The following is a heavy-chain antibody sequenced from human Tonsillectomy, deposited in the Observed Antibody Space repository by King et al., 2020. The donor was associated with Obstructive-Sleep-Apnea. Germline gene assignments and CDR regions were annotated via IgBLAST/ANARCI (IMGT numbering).Heavy chain of an antibody. D-gene: IGHD1-7*01. CDR3: AKGLLGTGRGGTAGFDY. CDR1: GITFSSYA. V-gene: IGHV3-23*04. CDR2: ISGSGGST. J-gene: IGHJ4*02. Sequence: DVQLVESGGGLVQPGGSLRLSCAASGITFSSYAMSWVRQAPGKGLEWVSAISGSGGSTYYADSVKGRFTISRDNSKNTLYLQMNSLRAEDTAVYYCAKGLLGTGRGGTAGFDYWGQGTLVTVSS.